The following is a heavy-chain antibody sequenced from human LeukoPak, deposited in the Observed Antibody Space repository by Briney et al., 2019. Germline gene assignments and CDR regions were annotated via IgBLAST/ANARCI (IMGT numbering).Heavy chain of an antibody. CDR1: GFTFSSYA. CDR3: AKEEVISGNHGVYFDY. J-gene: IGHJ4*02. D-gene: IGHD3-22*01. CDR2: IRYDGNSN. V-gene: IGHV3-30*02. Sequence: PGGSLRLSCAASGFTFSSYAMSWVRQAPGKGLEWVAFIRYDGNSNYYADSVKGRSTISRDNSRSTLYLQMNSLRAEDTAVYYCAKEEVISGNHGVYFDYWGQGTLVTVSS.